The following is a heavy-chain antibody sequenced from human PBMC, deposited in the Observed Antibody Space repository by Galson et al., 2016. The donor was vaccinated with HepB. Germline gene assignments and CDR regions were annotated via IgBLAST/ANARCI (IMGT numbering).Heavy chain of an antibody. CDR1: GGTFGSYV. V-gene: IGHV1-69*01. D-gene: IGHD3-22*01. J-gene: IGHJ5*02. Sequence: SCKASGGTFGSYVISWVRQAPGKGLEWMGGIIPIFSKANYAQKVQGRVTITAGESTSTAYMELSSLRSEDTAVYYCARGPRDSSGSWGQGTLVTVSS. CDR3: ARGPRDSSGS. CDR2: IIPIFSKA.